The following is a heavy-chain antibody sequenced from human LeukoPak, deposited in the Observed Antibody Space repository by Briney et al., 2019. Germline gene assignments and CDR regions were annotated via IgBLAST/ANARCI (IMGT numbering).Heavy chain of an antibody. J-gene: IGHJ6*04. Sequence: PSETLSLTCTVSGGSISSYYWSWIRQPPGKGLEWIGYIYYSGSTNYNPSLKSRVTISVDTSKNQFSLKLSSVTAADTAMYYCARDGLYGSGRNGMDVWGKGTTVTVSS. CDR3: ARDGLYGSGRNGMDV. CDR1: GGSISSYY. CDR2: IYYSGST. D-gene: IGHD3-10*01. V-gene: IGHV4-59*01.